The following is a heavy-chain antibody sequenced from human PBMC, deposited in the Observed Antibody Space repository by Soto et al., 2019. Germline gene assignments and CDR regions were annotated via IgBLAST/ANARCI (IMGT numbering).Heavy chain of an antibody. J-gene: IGHJ5*02. V-gene: IGHV3-9*01. Sequence: PGGSLRLSCAASGFTFENYAMHWVRQAPGKGLEWVSGISWNSGSIGYVDSVRGRFTISRDNAKNSLYLQMNSLRTEDTAFYYCVKGRGSSSSSWFDPWGQGTLVTVSS. CDR1: GFTFENYA. CDR3: VKGRGSSSSSWFDP. CDR2: ISWNSGSI. D-gene: IGHD6-6*01.